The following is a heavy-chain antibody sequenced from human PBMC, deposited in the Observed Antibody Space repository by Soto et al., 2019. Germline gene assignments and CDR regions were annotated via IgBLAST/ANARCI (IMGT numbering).Heavy chain of an antibody. V-gene: IGHV5-10-1*01. CDR3: ARPQYYYDSSGYYGFKGMDV. CDR2: IDPSDSYT. Sequence: GESLKISFKGSGYSFTSYLISWVRQMPVKGLEGMGRIDPSDSYTNYSPSFQGHVTISADKSISTAYLQWSSLKASDTAMYYFARPQYYYDSSGYYGFKGMDVWGQGTMVPVSS. CDR1: GYSFTSYL. J-gene: IGHJ6*02. D-gene: IGHD3-22*01.